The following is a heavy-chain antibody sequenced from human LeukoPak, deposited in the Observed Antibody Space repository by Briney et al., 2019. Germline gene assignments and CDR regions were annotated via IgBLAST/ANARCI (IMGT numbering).Heavy chain of an antibody. CDR1: GGSITSGSYY. J-gene: IGHJ4*02. Sequence: SETLSLTCIVSGGSITSGSYYWNWIRQPAGNGLEWIGRIYSSGSTNYNPSLKSRVTISVDTSKNQFSLNLNSVTAADTAVYYCARGRLGDSFDYWGQGILVTVSS. CDR3: ARGRLGDSFDY. CDR2: IYSSGST. D-gene: IGHD3-16*01. V-gene: IGHV4-61*02.